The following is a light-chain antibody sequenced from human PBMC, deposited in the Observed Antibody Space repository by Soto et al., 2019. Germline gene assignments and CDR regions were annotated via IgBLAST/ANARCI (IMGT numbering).Light chain of an antibody. CDR1: QSVSSY. CDR3: HRQT. CDR2: DAP. J-gene: IGKJ1*01. V-gene: IGKV3-11*01. Sequence: EIVLTQSPATLSLSPGERATLSCRASQSVSSYLAWYQQKPGQAPRLLIYDAPNRATGLPARFSGRGSGTDFTLTISIVEPEDIPTYFCHRQTVGQGTKVDIK.